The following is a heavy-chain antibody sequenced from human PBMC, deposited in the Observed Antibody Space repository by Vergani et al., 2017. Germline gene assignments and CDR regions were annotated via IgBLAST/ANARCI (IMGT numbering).Heavy chain of an antibody. CDR3: VRDVRVSRT. J-gene: IGHJ3*01. CDR2: ISGNNDAV. Sequence: EVQLLESGGDLVQPGGSLRLSCVASGFTFSHYSMNWVRQAPGKGLAWVSSISGNNDAVYYADSVKGRFTISRDNAKNSLYLAMSTLRAEDTAVYYCVRDVRVSRTWGQGTLVAVSS. CDR1: GFTFSHYS. V-gene: IGHV3-48*04.